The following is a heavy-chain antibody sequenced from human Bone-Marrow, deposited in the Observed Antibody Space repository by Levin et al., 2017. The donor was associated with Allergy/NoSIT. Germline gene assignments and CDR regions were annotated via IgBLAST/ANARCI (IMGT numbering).Heavy chain of an antibody. J-gene: IGHJ2*01. V-gene: IGHV4-59*01. D-gene: IGHD1-26*01. CDR3: ARVWEPPYWYFDL. CDR2: IYYSGST. CDR1: GGSISSYY. Sequence: SETLSLTCTVSGGSISSYYWSWIRQPPGKGLEWIGYIYYSGSTNYNPSLKSRVTISVDTSKNQFSLKLSSVTAADTAVYYCARVWEPPYWYFDLWGRGTLVTVSS.